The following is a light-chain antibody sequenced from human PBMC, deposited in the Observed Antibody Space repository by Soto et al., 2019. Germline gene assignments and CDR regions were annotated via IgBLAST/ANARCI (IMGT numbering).Light chain of an antibody. CDR3: QQYGGSPPAYT. J-gene: IGKJ2*01. CDR1: QSVDRNY. V-gene: IGKV3-20*01. CDR2: ATS. Sequence: EVVLTQSPGPLSLSPGEGATLSCRASQSVDRNYLSWFQHKRGQPPRVLVFATSSRAAGTPVRFSGSGSGTNFTLTITRVEPEDFGVYYCQQYGGSPPAYTFGLGTKLEI.